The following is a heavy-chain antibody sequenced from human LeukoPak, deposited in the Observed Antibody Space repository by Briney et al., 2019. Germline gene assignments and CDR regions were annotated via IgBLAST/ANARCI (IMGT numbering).Heavy chain of an antibody. CDR2: ISYSGST. D-gene: IGHD4-23*01. Sequence: SETLSLTCTVSGGSISSYYWSWIRQPPGKGLEWIGYISYSGSTDYNPSLKSRVTISVDTSKNQFSLKLTSVTAADTAVYYCARTRAYGGRPDYWGQGTLVTVSS. V-gene: IGHV4-59*01. CDR1: GGSISSYY. CDR3: ARTRAYGGRPDY. J-gene: IGHJ4*02.